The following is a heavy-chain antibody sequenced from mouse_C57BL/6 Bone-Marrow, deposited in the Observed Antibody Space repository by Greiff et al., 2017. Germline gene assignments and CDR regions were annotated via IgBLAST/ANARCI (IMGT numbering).Heavy chain of an antibody. CDR2: IHPNSGST. Sequence: VQLQQPGAELVKPGASVKLSCKASGYTFTSYWMHWVKQRPGQGLEWIGMIHPNSGSTNYNEKFKSKATLTVDKSSSTAYMQLSSLTFEDSAVYYCARSYYSNYRFDYWGQGTTLTVSS. D-gene: IGHD2-5*01. CDR1: GYTFTSYW. V-gene: IGHV1-64*01. CDR3: ARSYYSNYRFDY. J-gene: IGHJ2*01.